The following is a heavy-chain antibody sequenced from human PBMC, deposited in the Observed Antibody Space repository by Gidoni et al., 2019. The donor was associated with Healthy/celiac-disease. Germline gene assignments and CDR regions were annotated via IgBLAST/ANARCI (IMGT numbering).Heavy chain of an antibody. CDR2: ISSSSRTI. V-gene: IGHV3-48*01. CDR3: ARNTDDFWSGYPPSYYMDV. CDR1: GFTFSSYS. D-gene: IGHD3-3*01. J-gene: IGHJ6*03. Sequence: EVQLVESGGGLVQPGGSLRLYCAASGFTFSSYSMNWVRQAPGKGLEGGSYISSSSRTIYYADSGKGRFTISRDNAKNSLYLQMNSLRAEDTAVYYCARNTDDFWSGYPPSYYMDVWGKGTTVTVSS.